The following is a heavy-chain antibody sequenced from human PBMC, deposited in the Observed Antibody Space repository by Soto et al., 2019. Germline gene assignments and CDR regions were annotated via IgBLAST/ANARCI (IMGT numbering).Heavy chain of an antibody. Sequence: QVQLVESGGGVVQPGRSLRLSCAASGFTFSSYAMHWVRQAPGKGLEWVANISYDGSNKYYADSVKGRFTISRDNSKNTLYLQMNSLRADDTAVYYCAGYYYYYGMDVWGQGTTVTVSS. V-gene: IGHV3-30-3*01. CDR2: ISYDGSNK. J-gene: IGHJ6*02. CDR3: AGYYYYYGMDV. CDR1: GFTFSSYA.